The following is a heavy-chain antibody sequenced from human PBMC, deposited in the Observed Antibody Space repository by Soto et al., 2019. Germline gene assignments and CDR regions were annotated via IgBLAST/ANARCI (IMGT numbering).Heavy chain of an antibody. V-gene: IGHV4-59*01. Sequence: QVQLQESGPGLVKPSETLSLTCTVSGGSISSYYWSWIRQPPGKGLEWIGYIYYSGSTNYNPSLQSRVTISVDTSKNQFSLKLSSVTAADTAVYYCARDRSTVFDYWGQGTLVTVSS. CDR1: GGSISSYY. CDR3: ARDRSTVFDY. J-gene: IGHJ4*02. CDR2: IYYSGST. D-gene: IGHD4-17*01.